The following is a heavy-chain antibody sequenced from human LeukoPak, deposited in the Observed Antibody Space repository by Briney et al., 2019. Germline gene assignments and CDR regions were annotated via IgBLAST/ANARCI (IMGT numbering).Heavy chain of an antibody. CDR1: GFTFRSYW. CDR3: ARADGSHYGLKDY. V-gene: IGHV3-74*01. D-gene: IGHD1-26*01. Sequence: GGSLRLSCAASGFTFRSYWMHWVRQAPGKGLVWVSRISPDGTSKSYADSVKGRFTISRDNAKNTLSLQMNSLRAEDTGLYYCARADGSHYGLKDYWGQGTLITVSS. J-gene: IGHJ4*02. CDR2: ISPDGTSK.